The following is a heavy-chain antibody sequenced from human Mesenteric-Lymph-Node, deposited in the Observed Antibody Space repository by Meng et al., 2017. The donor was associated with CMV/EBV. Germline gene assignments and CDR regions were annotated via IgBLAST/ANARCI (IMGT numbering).Heavy chain of an antibody. V-gene: IGHV3-30*02. Sequence: GGSLRLSCAASGFSFNSYGMHWVRQAPGKGLEWLAFIRYDGNNIFYADSVKGRFTISRDNSRNTLYLQMNSLRAEDTAVYYCARWKPRIDYWGQGTLVTVSS. CDR3: ARWKPRIDY. J-gene: IGHJ4*02. D-gene: IGHD1-1*01. CDR1: GFSFNSYG. CDR2: IRYDGNNI.